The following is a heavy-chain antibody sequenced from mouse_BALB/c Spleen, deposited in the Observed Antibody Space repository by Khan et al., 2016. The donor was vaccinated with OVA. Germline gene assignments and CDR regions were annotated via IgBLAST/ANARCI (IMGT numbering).Heavy chain of an antibody. D-gene: IGHD2-10*02. J-gene: IGHJ3*01. CDR3: ARSGYGSFAY. CDR2: LSPGNVNA. CDR1: GYTFTSYY. V-gene: IGHV1S56*01. Sequence: QVQLKQSGPDLVKPGSSVRISCKASGYTFTSYYIHWVKQRPGQGLEWIGWLSPGNVNAEYNERFKGKATLTVDTSSSTAYMQLSSLTSEACAVYFCARSGYGSFAYWGQGTLVTVSA.